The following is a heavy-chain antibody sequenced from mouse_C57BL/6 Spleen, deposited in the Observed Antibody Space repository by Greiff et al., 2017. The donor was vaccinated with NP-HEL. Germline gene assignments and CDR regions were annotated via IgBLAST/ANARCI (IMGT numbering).Heavy chain of an antibody. CDR3: ARDRTGTGDFDY. CDR1: GYTFTSYW. CDR2: IDPSDSYT. Sequence: VQLQQPGAELVMPGASVKLSCKASGYTFTSYWMHWVKQRPGQGLEWIGEIDPSDSYTNYNQKFKGKSTLTVDKSSSTAYMQLSSLTSEDSAVYYCARDRTGTGDFDYWGQGTTLTVSS. J-gene: IGHJ2*01. V-gene: IGHV1-69*01. D-gene: IGHD4-1*01.